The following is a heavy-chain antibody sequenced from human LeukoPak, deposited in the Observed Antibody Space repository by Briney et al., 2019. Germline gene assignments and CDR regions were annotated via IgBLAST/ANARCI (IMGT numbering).Heavy chain of an antibody. V-gene: IGHV3-30*04. Sequence: GRSLRHSCAASGFNFSSYPMHWVRQAPGKGLEGVAVISYDGRNHHYEDSVPGRFTISSYNSVTTLFLQMRSLRIEDTAVYYCARAVPPRLWFVELLVWGQGTLVSVSS. CDR1: GFNFSSYP. J-gene: IGHJ4*02. CDR2: ISYDGRNH. D-gene: IGHD3-10*01. CDR3: ARAVPPRLWFVELLV.